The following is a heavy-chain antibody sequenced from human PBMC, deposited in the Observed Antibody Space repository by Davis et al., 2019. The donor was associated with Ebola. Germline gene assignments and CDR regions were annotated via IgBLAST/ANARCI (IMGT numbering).Heavy chain of an antibody. CDR2: INNDGSIT. Sequence: ESLKISCAASGFTFSTSWMHWVRQAPGKGLVWVSLINNDGSITTYADSVKGRFTISRDNAKNTLYLQMNSLRAEDTAVYYCARTNYYFDHWGQGTLVTVSS. CDR3: ARTNYYFDH. CDR1: GFTFSTSW. J-gene: IGHJ4*02. V-gene: IGHV3-74*01.